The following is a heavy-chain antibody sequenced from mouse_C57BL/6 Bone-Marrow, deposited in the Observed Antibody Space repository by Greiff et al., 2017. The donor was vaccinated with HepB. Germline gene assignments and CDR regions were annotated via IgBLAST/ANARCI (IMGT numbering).Heavy chain of an antibody. CDR1: GYSFTGYF. CDR3: ARGGFYAMDY. V-gene: IGHV1-20*01. Sequence: EVHLVESGPELVKPGDSVKISCKASGYSFTGYFMNWVMQSHGKSLEWIGRINPYNGDTFYNQKFKGKATLTVDKSSSTAHMELRSLTSEDSAVYYCARGGFYAMDYWGQGTSVTVSS. CDR2: INPYNGDT. J-gene: IGHJ4*01.